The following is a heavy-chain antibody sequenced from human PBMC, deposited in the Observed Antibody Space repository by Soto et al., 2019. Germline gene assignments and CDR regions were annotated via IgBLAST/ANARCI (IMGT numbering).Heavy chain of an antibody. J-gene: IGHJ4*02. D-gene: IGHD2-2*01. CDR2: ISDSGGYT. CDR3: ATGRYCSSAACLAAE. V-gene: IGHV3-23*01. CDR1: GFTFSSSA. Sequence: EVQLLESGGGLVQPGGSLRLSCAASGFTFSSSAMLWVRQAPGKGLEWVSAISDSGGYTTYTDSVRGRFTISRDNSKNTVFLQMNSLRAEDTALYYCATGRYCSSAACLAAEWGQGTLITVSS.